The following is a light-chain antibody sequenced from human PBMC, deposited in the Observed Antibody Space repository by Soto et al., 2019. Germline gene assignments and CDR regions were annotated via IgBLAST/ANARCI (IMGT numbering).Light chain of an antibody. CDR1: ENVRTK. V-gene: IGKV3-20*01. J-gene: IGKJ3*01. CDR3: QQYGSSPT. CDR2: GAS. Sequence: VSGEGGAFRSCRASENVRTKVGWYQQKAGQAPRLLIYGASTRATGVPDRFSGSGSGTQFTLTISRLEPEDFVVYYCQQYGSSPTYGPGTKVDIK.